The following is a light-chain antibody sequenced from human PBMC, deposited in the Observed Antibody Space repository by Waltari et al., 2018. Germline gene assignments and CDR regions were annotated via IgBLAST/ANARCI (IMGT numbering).Light chain of an antibody. J-gene: IGKJ4*01. V-gene: IGKV1-39*01. CDR2: AAS. CDR1: QSISNS. CDR3: QQSHSTPLT. Sequence: DIQMTQSPSPLSASVGDRVTISCRARQSISNSLNWYQQKPGKAPNLLISAASTLQSGVPSRFSGSGSGTDFTLTISSLQPEDFAIYYCQQSHSTPLTFGGGTKVEMK.